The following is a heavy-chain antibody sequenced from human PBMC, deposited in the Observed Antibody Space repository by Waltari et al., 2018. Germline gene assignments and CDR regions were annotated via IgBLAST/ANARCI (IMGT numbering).Heavy chain of an antibody. D-gene: IGHD2-15*01. Sequence: QVQLQQWGAGLLKPSETLSLTCAVYGGSFSGYYWRWNRQPPGQGPGWIGEINHSGSTNYNPSLKSRVTISVDTSKNQFSLKLSSVTAADTAVYYCARGRGLGYCSGGSCYAQATGGHWFDPWGQGTLVTVSS. V-gene: IGHV4-34*01. CDR1: GGSFSGYY. CDR3: ARGRGLGYCSGGSCYAQATGGHWFDP. CDR2: INHSGST. J-gene: IGHJ5*02.